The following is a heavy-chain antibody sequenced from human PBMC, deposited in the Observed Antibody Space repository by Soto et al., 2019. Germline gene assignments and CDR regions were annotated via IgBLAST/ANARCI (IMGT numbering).Heavy chain of an antibody. V-gene: IGHV4-39*01. Sequence: PSETLSLTCIVSGDSISSSSYYWVWIRQPPGKGLEWIGSIYYSGTTYYNPSLESRVTISIDTSKNQFSLKLSSLTAADTAVYYCAKTGPYDILTYWYFDLWGRGTLVT. CDR1: GDSISSSSYY. J-gene: IGHJ2*01. D-gene: IGHD3-9*01. CDR3: AKTGPYDILTYWYFDL. CDR2: IYYSGTT.